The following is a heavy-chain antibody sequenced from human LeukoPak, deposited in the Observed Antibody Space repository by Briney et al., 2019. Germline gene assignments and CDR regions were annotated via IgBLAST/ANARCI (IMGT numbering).Heavy chain of an antibody. J-gene: IGHJ5*02. CDR2: IYSLGTT. Sequence: GGSLILSCAASGFTVSSNYMSWVRQAPGKGLGWDSIIYSLGTTYYADFVKGRFTISRHNSKNTLYLQMNSLRAEDTAVYFCARGLYGTGWFDPWGQRTLVTVSS. V-gene: IGHV3-53*04. D-gene: IGHD2-8*01. CDR1: GFTVSSNY. CDR3: ARGLYGTGWFDP.